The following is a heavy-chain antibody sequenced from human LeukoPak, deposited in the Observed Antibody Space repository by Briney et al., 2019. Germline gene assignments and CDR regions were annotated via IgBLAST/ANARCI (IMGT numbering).Heavy chain of an antibody. J-gene: IGHJ5*02. Sequence: SQTLSLTCTVSGGSISSGDYYWSWIRQPPGKGLEWIGYIYYSGSTYYNPSLKSRVTISVDTSKNQVSLKLTSVTVADTAVYYCARGGRWALGWFDPWGQGTLVTVSS. V-gene: IGHV4-30-4*01. CDR3: ARGGRWALGWFDP. CDR2: IYYSGST. D-gene: IGHD1-26*01. CDR1: GGSISSGDYY.